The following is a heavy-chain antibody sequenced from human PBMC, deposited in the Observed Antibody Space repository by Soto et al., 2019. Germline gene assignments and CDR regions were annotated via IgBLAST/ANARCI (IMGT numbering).Heavy chain of an antibody. CDR1: GYTFTYYD. CDR2: MNPNSGNT. V-gene: IGHV1-8*01. Sequence: GASVKVSCKASGYTFTYYDINWVREATGQGLEWMGWMNPNSGNTGYAQKFQGRVSMTRDTSISTAYMELSSLTSEDTAVYYCARVLVRRSSGSGGFRPWGQGTPVTVSS. J-gene: IGHJ5*02. CDR3: ARVLVRRSSGSGGFRP. D-gene: IGHD3-10*01.